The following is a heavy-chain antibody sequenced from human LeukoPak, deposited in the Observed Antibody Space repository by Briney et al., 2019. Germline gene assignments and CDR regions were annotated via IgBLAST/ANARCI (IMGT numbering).Heavy chain of an antibody. D-gene: IGHD5-18*01. Sequence: GGSLRLSCAASGFTFGSYWMHWVRQAPGKGLVWVSRINSDGSSTSYADSVKGRFTISRDNAKNTLYLQMNSLRAEDTAVYYCARARIQLWPYYYMDVWGKGTTVTVSS. J-gene: IGHJ6*03. CDR1: GFTFGSYW. CDR3: ARARIQLWPYYYMDV. V-gene: IGHV3-74*01. CDR2: INSDGSST.